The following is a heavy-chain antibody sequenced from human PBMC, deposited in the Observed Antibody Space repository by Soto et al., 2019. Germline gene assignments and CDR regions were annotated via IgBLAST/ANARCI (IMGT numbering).Heavy chain of an antibody. CDR3: ARGFPTVVTVDY. D-gene: IGHD4-17*01. CDR2: IYYSGST. CDR1: GGSISRSSYY. V-gene: IGHV4-39*01. Sequence: SETLSLTCTVSGGSISRSSYYWGWIRQPPGKGLEWIGSIYYSGSTYYNPSLKSRVTISVDTSKNQFSLKLSSVTAADTAVYYCARGFPTVVTVDYWGQGTLVTVS. J-gene: IGHJ4*02.